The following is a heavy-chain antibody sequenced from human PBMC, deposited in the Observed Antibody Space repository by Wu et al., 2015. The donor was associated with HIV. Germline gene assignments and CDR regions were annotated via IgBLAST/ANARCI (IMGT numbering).Heavy chain of an antibody. CDR3: ASANYDSSGYYYGWALDY. J-gene: IGHJ4*02. CDR1: GGTFNSYA. Sequence: QVQLVQSGTEVKKPGSSVKVSCKASGGTFNSYAISWVRQAPGQGLEWMGGIIPTFGTPNYAQKFQGRVTITTDESTSTAYMELSSLRSEDTAVYYCASANYDSSGYYYGWALDYWGQGTLVTVSS. D-gene: IGHD3-22*01. V-gene: IGHV1-69*05. CDR2: IIPTFGTP.